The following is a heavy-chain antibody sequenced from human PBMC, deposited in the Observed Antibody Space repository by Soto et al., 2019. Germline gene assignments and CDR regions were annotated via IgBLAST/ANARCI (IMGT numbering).Heavy chain of an antibody. D-gene: IGHD2-2*01. CDR2: IYYSGST. J-gene: IGHJ5*02. CDR1: GGSISSYY. V-gene: IGHV4-59*01. Sequence: KPSETLSLTCTVSGGSISSYYWSWIRQPPGKGLEWIGYIYYSGSTNYNPSLKSRVTISVDTSKNQFSLKLSSVTAADTAVYYCARVAVPATPRWFDPWGQGTLVTVSS. CDR3: ARVAVPATPRWFDP.